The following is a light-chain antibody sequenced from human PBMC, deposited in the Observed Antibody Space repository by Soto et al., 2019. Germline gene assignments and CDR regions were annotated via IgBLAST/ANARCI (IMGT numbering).Light chain of an antibody. CDR2: KAS. V-gene: IGKV1-5*03. Sequence: DISLSQSPATPSASVGMRVTIACRASQTVSSWLAWYQQKPGKAPKLLIYKASTLKSGVPSRCSGSGSGTEFTLTIISLQPDDFATCYCQHYNSYSDAFGQGTKVDI. CDR3: QHYNSYSDA. J-gene: IGKJ1*01. CDR1: QTVSSW.